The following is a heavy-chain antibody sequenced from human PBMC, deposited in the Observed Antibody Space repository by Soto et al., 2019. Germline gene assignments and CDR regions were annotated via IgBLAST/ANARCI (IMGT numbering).Heavy chain of an antibody. D-gene: IGHD2-2*01. Sequence: SETLSLTCAVFGGSFRDYYWTWIRQPPGKGLEWIVEINHRGTTNYNPSLKSRVTISADTSKNQFSLNLSSVTAADTAVYYCARGYCLSTTCYLDYRGQRAPVTVSS. CDR2: INHRGTT. CDR3: ARGYCLSTTCYLDY. J-gene: IGHJ4*02. V-gene: IGHV4-34*01. CDR1: GGSFRDYY.